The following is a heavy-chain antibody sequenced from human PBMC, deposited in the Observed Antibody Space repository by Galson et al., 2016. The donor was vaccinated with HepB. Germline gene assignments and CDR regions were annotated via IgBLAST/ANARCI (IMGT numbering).Heavy chain of an antibody. Sequence: SLRLSCAASGFTLDDYAMHWVRQVPGKGLEWVSGITGNSGDIGYADSVKGRFTISRDHAKSSLNLQMHSLRPEDTALYHCVKGCYTTSSGDHYYGMDVWGQGTTVTVSS. CDR3: VKGCYTTSSGDHYYGMDV. V-gene: IGHV3-9*01. D-gene: IGHD6-6*01. J-gene: IGHJ6*02. CDR2: ITGNSGDI. CDR1: GFTLDDYA.